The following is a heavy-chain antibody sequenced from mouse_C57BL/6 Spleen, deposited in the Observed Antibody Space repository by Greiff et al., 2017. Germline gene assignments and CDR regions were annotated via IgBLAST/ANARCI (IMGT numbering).Heavy chain of an antibody. CDR3: VRPGSNYEDWFAY. D-gene: IGHD1-1*01. V-gene: IGHV10-1*01. Sequence: EVKLVESGGGLVQPKGSLKLSCAASGFSFNTYAMNWVRQAPGKGLEWVARIRSKSNNYATYYADSVKDRFTISRDDSESMLYLQMNNLKTEDTAMYYCVRPGSNYEDWFAYWGQATLVTVSA. J-gene: IGHJ3*01. CDR1: GFSFNTYA. CDR2: IRSKSNNYAT.